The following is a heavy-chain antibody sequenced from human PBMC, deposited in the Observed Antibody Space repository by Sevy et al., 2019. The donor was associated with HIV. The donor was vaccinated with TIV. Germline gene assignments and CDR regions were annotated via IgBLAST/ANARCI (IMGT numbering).Heavy chain of an antibody. J-gene: IGHJ4*02. CDR3: ASALGYNWRSPPFDY. V-gene: IGHV3-30*03. Sequence: GGSLRLSCAASGFIFSSYGMHWVRQAPGKGLEWVAVISSDGSNKYYADSVKGRFSISRDNSNNTLYLQMSSLRAEDTAVYYCASALGYNWRSPPFDYWGQGTMVTVSS. CDR2: ISSDGSNK. CDR1: GFIFSSYG. D-gene: IGHD1-20*01.